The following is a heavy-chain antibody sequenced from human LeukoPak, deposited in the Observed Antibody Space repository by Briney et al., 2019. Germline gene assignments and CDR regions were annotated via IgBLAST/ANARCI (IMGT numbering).Heavy chain of an antibody. J-gene: IGHJ3*02. CDR2: INPSAGST. CDR3: ARGSGSGNYYDAFNI. V-gene: IGHV1-46*01. Sequence: ASVKVSCKASGYTFTNYFMHWVRQAPGQGLEWMGIINPSAGSTTYAQKFQGRVTMTRDTSTSTVYMELSSLRSEDTDVYYCARGSGSGNYYDAFNIWGQGTRVTVSS. CDR1: GYTFTNYF. D-gene: IGHD3-10*01.